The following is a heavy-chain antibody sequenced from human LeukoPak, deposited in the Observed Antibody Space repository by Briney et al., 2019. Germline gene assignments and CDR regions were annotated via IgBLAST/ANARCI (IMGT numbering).Heavy chain of an antibody. D-gene: IGHD1-1*01. V-gene: IGHV3-23*01. CDR2: ISGSGGST. CDR3: AKVRDARDWYKDAFAI. CDR1: GFTFSSYA. J-gene: IGHJ3*02. Sequence: GGSLRLSCAASGFTFSSYAMGWVRQAPGKGLEWVSAISGSGGSTYYADSVKGRFTISRDNSKNTLYLQMSSLRAEDTAMYYCAKVRDARDWYKDAFAIWGQGTRVTVSS.